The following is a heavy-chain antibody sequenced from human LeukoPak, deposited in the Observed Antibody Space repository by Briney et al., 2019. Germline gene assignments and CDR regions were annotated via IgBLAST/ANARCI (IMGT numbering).Heavy chain of an antibody. V-gene: IGHV3-23*01. Sequence: GGSLRLSCAASRFTFSNYAMSWVRQAPGKGLEWVSAISGSGGSTYYADSVKGRFTISRDNSKNTLYLQMNSLRAEDTAVYYCAKPRSRIGGPIAAAGNFDYWGQGTLVTVSP. CDR3: AKPRSRIGGPIAAAGNFDY. J-gene: IGHJ4*02. CDR2: ISGSGGST. CDR1: RFTFSNYA. D-gene: IGHD6-13*01.